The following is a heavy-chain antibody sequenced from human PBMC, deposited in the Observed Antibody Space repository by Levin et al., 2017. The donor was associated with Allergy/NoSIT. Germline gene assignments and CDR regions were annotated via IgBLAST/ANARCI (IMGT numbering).Heavy chain of an antibody. CDR3: ARDLHSGYDTFDY. D-gene: IGHD5-12*01. CDR2: IKQDGSEK. Sequence: GESLKISCAASGFTFSSYWMSWVRQAPGKGLEWVANIKQDGSEKYYVDSVKGRFTISRDNAKNSLYLQMNSLRAEDTAVYYCARDLHSGYDTFDYWGQGTLVTVSS. V-gene: IGHV3-7*04. CDR1: GFTFSSYW. J-gene: IGHJ4*02.